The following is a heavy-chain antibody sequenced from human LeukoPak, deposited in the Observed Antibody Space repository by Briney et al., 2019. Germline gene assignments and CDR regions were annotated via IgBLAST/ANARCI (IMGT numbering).Heavy chain of an antibody. CDR1: GFTFSSYG. D-gene: IGHD2-2*01. Sequence: GRSLRLSCAASGFTFSSYGMHWVRQAPGKGLEWVAVISYDGSNKYYADSVKGRFTISRDNSKNTLYLQMNSLRAEDTAVYYCAKGGGVVPAALDYWGQGTLVTVSS. CDR2: ISYDGSNK. CDR3: AKGGGVVPAALDY. V-gene: IGHV3-30*18. J-gene: IGHJ4*02.